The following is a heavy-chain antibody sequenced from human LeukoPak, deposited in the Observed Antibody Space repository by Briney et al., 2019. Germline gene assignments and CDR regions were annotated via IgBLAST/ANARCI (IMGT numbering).Heavy chain of an antibody. CDR3: ASSADYYDSSGYHWDAFDI. CDR1: GGSISSYY. V-gene: IGHV4-59*01. J-gene: IGHJ3*02. D-gene: IGHD3-22*01. CDR2: IYYSGST. Sequence: SETLSLTCTVSGGSISSYYWSWIRQPPGKGLEWIGYIYYSGSTNYNPSLKSRVTISVDTSKNQFSLKLSSVTAADTAVYYYASSADYYDSSGYHWDAFDIWGQGTMVTVSS.